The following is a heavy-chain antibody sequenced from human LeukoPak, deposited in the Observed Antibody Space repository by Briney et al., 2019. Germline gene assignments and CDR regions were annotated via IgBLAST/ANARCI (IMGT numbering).Heavy chain of an antibody. CDR1: GFTFSSYA. D-gene: IGHD5-18*01. CDR2: ISGSGGST. V-gene: IGHV3-23*01. CDR3: AKDTDTANYRGYYYYGMDV. J-gene: IGHJ6*02. Sequence: GGSLRLSCAASGFTFSSYAMSWVRQAPGKGLEWVSAISGSGGSTYYADSVKGRFTISRDNPKNTLYLQMNSLRAEDTAVYYCAKDTDTANYRGYYYYGMDVWGQGTTVTVSS.